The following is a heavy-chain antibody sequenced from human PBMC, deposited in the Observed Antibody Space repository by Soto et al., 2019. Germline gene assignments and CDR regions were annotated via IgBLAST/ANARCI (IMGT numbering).Heavy chain of an antibody. J-gene: IGHJ4*02. D-gene: IGHD3-10*01. CDR2: IKQDGSEK. Sequence: EVQLMESGGGLVQPGGSLRLSCAASGFNFGASWMAWVRQAPGKGLEWGADIKQDGSEKNYVDSVKGRVTISRDDAKNSLYLQMNSLRAVDTVVYYRERDPFYGAIDYWGLGTLVTVSS. V-gene: IGHV3-7*01. CDR1: GFNFGASW. CDR3: ERDPFYGAIDY.